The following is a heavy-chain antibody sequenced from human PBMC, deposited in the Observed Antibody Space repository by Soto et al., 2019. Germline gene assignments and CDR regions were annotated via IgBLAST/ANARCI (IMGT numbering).Heavy chain of an antibody. CDR2: IKSDGSST. CDR1: GFSFSSYW. Sequence: GGSLRLSCAASGFSFSSYWMHWVRQAPGMGLVWVSGIKSDGSSTTYADSVKGRFTISRDNAKNTLYLQMNSLRAEDTAVYYCARGQLVLDYWGQGTLVTVSS. J-gene: IGHJ4*02. V-gene: IGHV3-74*01. D-gene: IGHD6-13*01. CDR3: ARGQLVLDY.